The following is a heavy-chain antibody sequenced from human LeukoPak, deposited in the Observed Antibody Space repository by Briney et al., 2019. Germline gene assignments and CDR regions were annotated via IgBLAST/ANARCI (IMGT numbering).Heavy chain of an antibody. V-gene: IGHV4-59*13. J-gene: IGHJ4*02. Sequence: SETLSLTCTVSGGSISIDYWSWIRQPPGKGLECLGYIYYSGSTSYNPSLKSRVTISVDTSKNQFSLKLSSVTAADTAVYYCAREDYYDSSGAYWGQGTLVTVSS. CDR2: IYYSGST. CDR3: AREDYYDSSGAY. D-gene: IGHD3-22*01. CDR1: GGSISIDY.